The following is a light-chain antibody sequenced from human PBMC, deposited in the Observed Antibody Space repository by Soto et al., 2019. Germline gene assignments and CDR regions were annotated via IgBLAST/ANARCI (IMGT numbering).Light chain of an antibody. V-gene: IGKV1-39*01. CDR1: QSISSY. J-gene: IGKJ4*01. Sequence: IQMTQSPSCLSASVGDRVTITCRASQSISSYLNWYQQKPGKAPKLLIYAASSLQSGVPSRFSGSGSGTDFTLTISSLQSEDFATYYCQQTESYPSTFGGGTKVDIK. CDR3: QQTESYPST. CDR2: AAS.